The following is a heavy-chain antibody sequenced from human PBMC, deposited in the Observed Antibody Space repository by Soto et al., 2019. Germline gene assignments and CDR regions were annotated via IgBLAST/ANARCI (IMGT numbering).Heavy chain of an antibody. CDR2: MNPNSGNT. CDR1: GYTFTSYD. CDR3: ARRVEYYDFWSGYYYYFDY. Sequence: SVKVSCKASGYTFTSYDINWVRQATVQGLEWMGWMNPNSGNTGYAQKFQGRVTMTRNTSISTAYMELSSLRSEDTAVYYCARRVEYYDFWSGYYYYFDYWGQGTLVTVSS. V-gene: IGHV1-8*01. D-gene: IGHD3-3*01. J-gene: IGHJ4*02.